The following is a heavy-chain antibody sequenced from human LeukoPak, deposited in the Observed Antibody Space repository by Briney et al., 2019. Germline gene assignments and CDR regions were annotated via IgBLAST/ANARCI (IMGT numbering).Heavy chain of an antibody. CDR1: GGSFSGYY. CDR3: ARAVKVAARPTNYYYYYYMDV. CDR2: INPSGRT. Sequence: SETLSLTCAVDGGSFSGYYWSWIRQPPGKGLERIGQINPSGRTNYNPSLKSRVTISVDTSKNQFSLKLSSVTAADTAVYYCARAVKVAARPTNYYYYYYMDVWGKGTTVTVSS. J-gene: IGHJ6*03. V-gene: IGHV4-34*01. D-gene: IGHD6-6*01.